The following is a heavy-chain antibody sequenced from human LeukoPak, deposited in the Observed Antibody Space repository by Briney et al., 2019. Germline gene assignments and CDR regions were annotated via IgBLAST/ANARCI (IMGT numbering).Heavy chain of an antibody. Sequence: PSETLSLTCAVYGGSFSGYYWSWIRQPPGEGLEWIGEINHSGSTNYNPSLKSRVTISVDTSKNQFSLKLSSVTAADTAVYYCARGAEGSGWYGTVSAFDIWGQGTMVTVSS. D-gene: IGHD6-19*01. V-gene: IGHV4-34*01. CDR3: ARGAEGSGWYGTVSAFDI. CDR2: INHSGST. CDR1: GGSFSGYY. J-gene: IGHJ3*02.